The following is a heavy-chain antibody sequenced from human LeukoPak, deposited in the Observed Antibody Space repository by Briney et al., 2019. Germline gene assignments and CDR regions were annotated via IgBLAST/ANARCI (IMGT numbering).Heavy chain of an antibody. CDR3: ARDLGPGYFDY. CDR1: GYTFTSHY. D-gene: IGHD3-16*01. J-gene: IGHJ4*02. CDR2: INPSGGST. V-gene: IGHV1-46*01. Sequence: ASVKVSCKASGYTFTSHYMHWVRQAPGQGLEWMGIINPSGGSTSYAQKFQGRVTMTRDTSTSTVYMELSSLRSEDTAVYYCARDLGPGYFDYWGQGTLVTVSS.